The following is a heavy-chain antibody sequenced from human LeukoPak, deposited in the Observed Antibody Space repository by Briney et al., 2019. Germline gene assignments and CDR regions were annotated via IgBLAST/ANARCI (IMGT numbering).Heavy chain of an antibody. CDR1: RFTFSVYA. V-gene: IGHV3-23*01. Sequence: GGSLRLSCAASRFTFSVYAMYWVRQAPGRWLEWVSCIDAGGVNTYYADSVTGRFTISRDNSKNTLYLQMNSLRAEDTAVYYCAKGSGSGWYGWFDPWGQGTLVNVSS. CDR3: AKGSGSGWYGWFDP. CDR2: IDAGGVNT. D-gene: IGHD6-19*01. J-gene: IGHJ5*02.